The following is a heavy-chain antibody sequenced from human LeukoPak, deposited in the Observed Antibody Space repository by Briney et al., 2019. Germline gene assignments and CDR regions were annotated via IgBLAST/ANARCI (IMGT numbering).Heavy chain of an antibody. CDR3: AKDGVEDYYDSSGYFDY. Sequence: GSLRLSCAASGFTFSSYAMSWVRQAPGKGLEWVSAISGSGGSTYYADSVKGRFTISRDNSKNTLYLQMNSLRAEDTAVYYCAKDGVEDYYDSSGYFDYWGQGTLVTVSS. V-gene: IGHV3-23*01. J-gene: IGHJ4*02. CDR1: GFTFSSYA. CDR2: ISGSGGST. D-gene: IGHD3-22*01.